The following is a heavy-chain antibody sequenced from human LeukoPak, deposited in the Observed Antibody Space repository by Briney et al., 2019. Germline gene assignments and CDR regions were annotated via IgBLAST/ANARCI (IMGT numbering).Heavy chain of an antibody. J-gene: IGHJ6*03. CDR2: ISSNGGST. D-gene: IGHD5-18*01. V-gene: IGHV3-64*01. Sequence: GRSLRLSCAASGFTFSSYAMHWVRQAPGKGLEYVSAISSNGGSTYYANSVKGRFTISRDNSKNTLYLQMGSLRAEDMAVYYCARVFHSYGYSYYMDVWGKGTTVTISS. CDR3: ARVFHSYGYSYYMDV. CDR1: GFTFSSYA.